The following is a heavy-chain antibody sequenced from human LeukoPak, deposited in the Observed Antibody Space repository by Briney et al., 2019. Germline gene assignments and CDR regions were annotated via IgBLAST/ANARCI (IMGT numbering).Heavy chain of an antibody. Sequence: GGSLRLSCAASGSNLSRSAMTWVRQAPGKGLEWVSSLSGSGENPYYADSVKGRFTISRDSSKNTLFLRMNNLRAEDTAVYYCAKVRPGYSHFFYFMDVWATGTMVSVSS. J-gene: IGHJ6*03. V-gene: IGHV3-23*01. CDR2: LSGSGENP. D-gene: IGHD5-18*01. CDR3: AKVRPGYSHFFYFMDV. CDR1: GSNLSRSA.